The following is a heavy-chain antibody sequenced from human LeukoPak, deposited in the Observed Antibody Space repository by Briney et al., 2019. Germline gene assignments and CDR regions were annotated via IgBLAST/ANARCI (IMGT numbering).Heavy chain of an antibody. J-gene: IGHJ5*02. CDR3: AKAPYGSSSGNWFDP. CDR1: GFPFYDFG. Sequence: GGSLRLSCGAPGFPFYDFGKDWVRQAPGKGLGGGLGNSWNSGSIGYADFVKGRFTISRDNAKNSLYLQMNSLRAEDTALYYCAKAPYGSSSGNWFDPWGQGTLVTVSS. CDR2: NSWNSGSI. D-gene: IGHD6-6*01. V-gene: IGHV3-9*01.